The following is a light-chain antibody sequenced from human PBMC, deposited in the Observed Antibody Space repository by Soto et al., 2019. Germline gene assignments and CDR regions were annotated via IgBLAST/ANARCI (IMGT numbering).Light chain of an antibody. V-gene: IGKV1-27*01. Sequence: DIQMTQSPSSLSASVGDRVNINCRASQGISNYLAWYQHKPGKVPKVLIYDAYTLQSGVPSRFSGSGYGTDFTLTISSLQPEDVATYYCQEYEIAPQTFGQGTKVEVK. CDR1: QGISNY. J-gene: IGKJ1*01. CDR2: DAY. CDR3: QEYEIAPQT.